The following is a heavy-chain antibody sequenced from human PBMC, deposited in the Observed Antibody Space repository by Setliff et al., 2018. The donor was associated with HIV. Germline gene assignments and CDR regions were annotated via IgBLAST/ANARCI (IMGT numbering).Heavy chain of an antibody. D-gene: IGHD2-15*01. V-gene: IGHV4-39*07. CDR1: GGSISSGAYY. J-gene: IGHJ5*02. Sequence: LSFTCTVSGGSISSGAYYWTWIRQPAGKGLEWIGSVYHSGTTYYNPSLKSRVTISVDTSKNQLSLNVTSVTAADTAVYYCARSSRGYCSGGSCYGFDPWGQGNLVTVSS. CDR3: ARSSRGYCSGGSCYGFDP. CDR2: VYHSGTT.